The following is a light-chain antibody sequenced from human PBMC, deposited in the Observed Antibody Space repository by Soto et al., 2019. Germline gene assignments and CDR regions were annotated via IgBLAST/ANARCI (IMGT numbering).Light chain of an antibody. CDR3: AAWDGSLRGWV. Sequence: QSVLTQPPSASGTPGQRVTIYCSGSSSNIETNYVYWYQQLPGTAPKVLIYRNNQRPSRVPDRFSASKSGTSASLAISGLRSEDEADYYCAAWDGSLRGWVFGGGTKVTVL. CDR2: RNN. CDR1: SSNIETNY. J-gene: IGLJ3*02. V-gene: IGLV1-47*01.